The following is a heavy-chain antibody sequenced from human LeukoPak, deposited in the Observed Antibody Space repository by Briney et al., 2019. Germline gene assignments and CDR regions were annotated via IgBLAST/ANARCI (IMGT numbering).Heavy chain of an antibody. CDR3: AKDGNWARFEN. CDR1: GFTFSSYG. J-gene: IGHJ4*02. D-gene: IGHD7-27*01. V-gene: IGHV3-23*01. CDR2: ISGSGGST. Sequence: GGSLRLSCAASGFTFSSYGMSGVREAPGKGLEWVSAISGSGGSTYYADPVKGRFTISRDNSKNTLYLQMKSLRAEDTAAYYCAKDGNWARFENWGQGTLVTVSS.